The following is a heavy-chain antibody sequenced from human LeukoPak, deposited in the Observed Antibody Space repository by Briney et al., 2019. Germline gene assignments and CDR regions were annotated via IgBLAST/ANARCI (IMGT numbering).Heavy chain of an antibody. V-gene: IGHV4-59*01. CDR1: GGSINNYY. Sequence: SETLSLTCTVSGGSINNYYWSWIRQSPGKGLEWIGYIYYSGSTNYNPSLKSRVTISVDTSKNQFSLKLSSVTAADTAVYYCARDHYYDSSGYTFRHWGQGTLVTVSS. CDR2: IYYSGST. D-gene: IGHD3-22*01. CDR3: ARDHYYDSSGYTFRH. J-gene: IGHJ1*01.